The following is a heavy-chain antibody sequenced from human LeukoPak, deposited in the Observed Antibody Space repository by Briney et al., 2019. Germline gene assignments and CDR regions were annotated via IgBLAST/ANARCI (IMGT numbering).Heavy chain of an antibody. V-gene: IGHV6-1*01. D-gene: IGHD1-1*01. CDR3: ARGTDPYKVAY. J-gene: IGHJ4*02. CDR2: TYYRSKWYN. Sequence: SQTLSLTCAISGDSVSSNSGAWNWIRQSPSRVPEWLGRTYYRSKWYNEYAVSVKSRITINPDTSKNQFSLQLSSVTIADTAVYYCARGTDPYKVAYWGPGTLVTVSS. CDR1: GDSVSSNSGA.